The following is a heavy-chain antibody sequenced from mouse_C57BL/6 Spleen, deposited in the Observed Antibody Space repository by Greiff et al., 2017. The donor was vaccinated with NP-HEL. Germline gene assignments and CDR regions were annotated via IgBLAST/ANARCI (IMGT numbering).Heavy chain of an antibody. CDR1: GYTFTSYW. J-gene: IGHJ4*01. CDR3: AREEITTVVADYYAMDY. V-gene: IGHV1-64*01. D-gene: IGHD1-1*01. CDR2: IHPNSGST. Sequence: QVHVKQPGAELVKPGASVKLSCKASGYTFTSYWMHWVKQRPGQGLEWIGMIHPNSGSTNYNEKFKSKATLTVDKSSSTAYMQLSSLTSEDSAVYYCAREEITTVVADYYAMDYWGQGTSVTVSS.